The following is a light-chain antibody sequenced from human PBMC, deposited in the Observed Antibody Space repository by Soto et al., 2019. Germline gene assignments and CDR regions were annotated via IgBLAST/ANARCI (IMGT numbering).Light chain of an antibody. V-gene: IGLV2-14*01. CDR1: SSDIGGYNY. CDR2: EVN. J-gene: IGLJ1*01. Sequence: QSVLAQPASVSGSPGQSITVSCTGTSSDIGGYNYVSWYQHHPGKAPQLIIYEVNLRPSGVSDRFSASKSGDTASLTISGLQAGDEADYYCCAYSTRHSLHYGLGTGTKVT. CDR3: CAYSTRHSLHYG.